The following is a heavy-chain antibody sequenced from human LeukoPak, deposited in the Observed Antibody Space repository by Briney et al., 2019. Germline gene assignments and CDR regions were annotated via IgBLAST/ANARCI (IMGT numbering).Heavy chain of an antibody. J-gene: IGHJ4*02. D-gene: IGHD6-6*01. CDR2: ISGRGGST. V-gene: IGHV3-23*01. Sequence: PGGSLRLSCAASGFTFSSYAMSWVRQAPGKGLEWVSAISGRGGSTYYADSVKGRFTISRDNSKNTLYLQMNSLRAEDTAVYYCARGMMGSSSDIDYWGQGTLVTVSS. CDR3: ARGMMGSSSDIDY. CDR1: GFTFSSYA.